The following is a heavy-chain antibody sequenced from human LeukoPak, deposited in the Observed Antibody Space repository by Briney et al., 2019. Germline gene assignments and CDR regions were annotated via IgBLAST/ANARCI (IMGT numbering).Heavy chain of an antibody. Sequence: SETLSLTCTVSSDSISSYYWSWIRQPPGKGLEWIGYVSYSGGTYYNPSLQRRLIISLDISKNQFSLKLRSVTAADTAIYYCAKDVIDPTSYTSSWYWDYWGQGTLVIVSS. CDR1: SDSISSYY. D-gene: IGHD6-13*01. CDR2: VSYSGGT. J-gene: IGHJ4*02. V-gene: IGHV4-59*01. CDR3: AKDVIDPTSYTSSWYWDY.